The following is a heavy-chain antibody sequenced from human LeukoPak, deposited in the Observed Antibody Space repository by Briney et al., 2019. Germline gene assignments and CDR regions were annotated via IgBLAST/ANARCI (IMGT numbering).Heavy chain of an antibody. CDR1: VDSVSRNSAA. V-gene: IGHV6-1*01. Sequence: SQTLSLTCAICVDSVSRNSAAGQWIRQSPSRGLEWLGRTYYRSKWYNDYAVSVKSRITINPDTSKDQFSLQLNSVTPEDTAVYYCARGRLGELSLDRLSFDYWGQGTLVTVSS. J-gene: IGHJ4*02. D-gene: IGHD3-16*02. CDR3: ARGRLGELSLDRLSFDY. CDR2: TYYRSKWYN.